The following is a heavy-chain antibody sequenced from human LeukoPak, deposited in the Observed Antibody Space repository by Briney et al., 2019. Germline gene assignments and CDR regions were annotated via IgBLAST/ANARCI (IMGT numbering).Heavy chain of an antibody. J-gene: IGHJ4*02. V-gene: IGHV3-7*01. CDR3: ARDSGYDPDYFDY. CDR2: IKKDGSEK. D-gene: IGHD5-12*01. Sequence: GGSLRLSCAASGFTFSSYWMSWVRQAPGKGLEWVANIKKDGSEKYYVDSVKGRFTISRDNAKNSLYLQMNSLRAEDTAVYYCARDSGYDPDYFDYWGQGTLVTVSS. CDR1: GFTFSSYW.